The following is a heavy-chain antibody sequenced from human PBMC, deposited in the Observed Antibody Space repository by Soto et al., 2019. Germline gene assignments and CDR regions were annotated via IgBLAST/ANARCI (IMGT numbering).Heavy chain of an antibody. V-gene: IGHV1-46*01. D-gene: IGHD3-3*01. CDR1: GYTFSSYY. CDR3: ARAFDFWSGYLYAFDI. CDR2: INPSGGST. J-gene: IGHJ3*02. Sequence: AASVKVSCKASGYTFSSYYMHWVRQAPGQGLEWMGIINPSGGSTSYAQKFQGRVTMTRDTSTSTVYMELSSLRSEDTAVYYCARAFDFWSGYLYAFDIWGQGTMVTVSS.